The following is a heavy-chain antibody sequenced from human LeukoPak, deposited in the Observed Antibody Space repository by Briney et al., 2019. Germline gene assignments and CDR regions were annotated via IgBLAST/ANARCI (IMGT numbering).Heavy chain of an antibody. Sequence: KASETLSLTCAVYGGSFSGYYWSWIRQPPGKGLEWIGEINHSGSTNYNPSLKSRVTISVDTSKNQFSLKLSSVTAADTAVYYCARGVLGVVPAAMDVWGKGTTVTVSS. CDR1: GGSFSGYY. V-gene: IGHV4-34*01. D-gene: IGHD2-2*01. CDR2: INHSGST. CDR3: ARGVLGVVPAAMDV. J-gene: IGHJ6*03.